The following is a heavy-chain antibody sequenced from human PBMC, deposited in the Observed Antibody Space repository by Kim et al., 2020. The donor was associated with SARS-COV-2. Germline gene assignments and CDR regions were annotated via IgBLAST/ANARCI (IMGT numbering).Heavy chain of an antibody. J-gene: IGHJ4*02. CDR3: AKDSQISSTWYEYYFDN. Sequence: GGSLRLSCAASGFTFANYAMHWVRQAPGKGLEWVSGINWNSGSIGYADSVKGRFTISRDNAKNSLYLQMNSLRAEDTALYYCAKDSQISSTWYEYYFDNWGQGTLVTVSS. CDR2: INWNSGSI. CDR1: GFTFANYA. D-gene: IGHD6-13*01. V-gene: IGHV3-9*01.